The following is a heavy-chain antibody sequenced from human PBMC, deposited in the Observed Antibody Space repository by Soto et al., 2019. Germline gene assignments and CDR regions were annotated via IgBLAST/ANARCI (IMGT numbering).Heavy chain of an antibody. CDR1: GGSISSGGYY. CDR3: ARDTYYYDSSVYPRGYYFDY. D-gene: IGHD3-22*01. CDR2: IYYSGST. V-gene: IGHV4-31*03. Sequence: QVQLQESGPGLVKPSQTLSLTCTVSGGSISSGGYYWSWIRQHPGKGLEWIGYIYYSGSTYYNPSLKVRVTISVDTSKNQFSMKMSSVTAADTPVYYCARDTYYYDSSVYPRGYYFDYWGQETLVTVSS. J-gene: IGHJ4*02.